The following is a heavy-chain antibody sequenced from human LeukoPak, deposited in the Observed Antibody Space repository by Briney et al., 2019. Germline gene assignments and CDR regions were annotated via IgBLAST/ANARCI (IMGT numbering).Heavy chain of an antibody. V-gene: IGHV1-3*01. CDR1: GYTFTSYA. Sequence: ASVKVSCKASGYTFTSYAMHWVRQAPGQRLEWMGWINAGNGNTEYSQKFQGRVTITRDTSASTAYMELSSLRSEDTAVYYCARVGGSGSYGYWGQGTLVTVSS. J-gene: IGHJ4*02. CDR3: ARVGGSGSYGY. D-gene: IGHD1-26*01. CDR2: INAGNGNT.